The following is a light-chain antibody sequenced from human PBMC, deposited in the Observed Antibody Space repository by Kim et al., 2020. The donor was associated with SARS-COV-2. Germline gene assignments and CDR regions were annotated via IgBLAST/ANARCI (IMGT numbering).Light chain of an antibody. Sequence: LTQPASVSGSPGQSITISCTGTSSDVGAYNYVSWYQQHPGKAPKLLLYDVTKRPSGVSNRFSGSKSGNTASLTISGLQAEDEADYYCSSYASSTTWVFGGGTQLTVL. CDR1: SSDVGAYNY. V-gene: IGLV2-14*03. CDR3: SSYASSTTWV. J-gene: IGLJ3*02. CDR2: DVT.